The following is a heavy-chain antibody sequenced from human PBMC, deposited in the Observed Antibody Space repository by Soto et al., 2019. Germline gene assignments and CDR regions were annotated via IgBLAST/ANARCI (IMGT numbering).Heavy chain of an antibody. J-gene: IGHJ6*03. CDR3: ARVIFGVTYYYYMDV. CDR2: IYSGGST. CDR1: GFTLSSNY. D-gene: IGHD3-3*01. V-gene: IGHV3-53*04. Sequence: SLRLSCEAPGFTLSSNYKSWVRPAPGKGLEWVSVIYSGGSTYYADSVKGRFTISRHNSKNTLYLQMNSLRAEDTAVYYCARVIFGVTYYYYMDVWGKGTTVTVSS.